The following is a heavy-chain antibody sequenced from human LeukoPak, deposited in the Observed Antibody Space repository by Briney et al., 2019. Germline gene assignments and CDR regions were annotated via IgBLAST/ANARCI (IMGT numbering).Heavy chain of an antibody. J-gene: IGHJ4*02. Sequence: PGGSLRLSCAFSGFNFRDHWMDWVRQAPGKGLQWVGHIKNDGSETYYLDSLKGRFSISRDNTNNALYLQMNSLRVEDTAVYYCVKNDGWFHLAQWGQGTLVTVSS. CDR1: GFNFRDHW. D-gene: IGHD6-19*01. V-gene: IGHV3-7*03. CDR3: VKNDGWFHLAQ. CDR2: IKNDGSET.